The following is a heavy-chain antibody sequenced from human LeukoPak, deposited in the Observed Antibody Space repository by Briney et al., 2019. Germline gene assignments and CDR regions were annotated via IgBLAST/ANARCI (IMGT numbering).Heavy chain of an antibody. J-gene: IGHJ5*02. D-gene: IGHD6-13*01. Sequence: GGSLRLSCAASGFTFSSYSMNWVRQAPGKGLEWVSSISSSSSYIYYADSVKGRFTISRDNAKNSLYLQMNSLRAEDTAVYYCARDPGVAAAAAGQRWFDPWGQGTLVTVSS. CDR2: ISSSSSYI. CDR1: GFTFSSYS. V-gene: IGHV3-21*01. CDR3: ARDPGVAAAAAGQRWFDP.